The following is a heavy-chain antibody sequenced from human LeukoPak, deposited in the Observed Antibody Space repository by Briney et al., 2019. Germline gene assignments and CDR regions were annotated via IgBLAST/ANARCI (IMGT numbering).Heavy chain of an antibody. CDR1: GFTFSSYS. D-gene: IGHD6-19*01. CDR2: ISSSSSYI. CDR3: ARDFDPDIAVAGPEFDP. Sequence: PGGSLRLSCAASGFTFSSYSMNWVRQAPGKGLEWVSSISSSSSYIYYADSVKGRFTISRDNAKNSLYLQVNSLRAEDTAVYYCARDFDPDIAVAGPEFDPWGQGTLVTVSS. J-gene: IGHJ5*02. V-gene: IGHV3-21*01.